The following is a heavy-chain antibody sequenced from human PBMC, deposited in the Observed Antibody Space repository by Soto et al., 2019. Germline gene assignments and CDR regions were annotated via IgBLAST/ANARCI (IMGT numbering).Heavy chain of an antibody. CDR2: IWYDGSNK. CDR1: GFTFSSYG. Sequence: QVQLVESGGGVVQPGRSLRLSCAAYGFTFSSYGMHWVRQTPGKGLEWVAVIWYDGSNKYYADSVKGRFTISRDNSKNTLYLQMNSLRAEDTAVYYCARDGSNWGYYYYGMDVWGQGTTVTVS. CDR3: ARDGSNWGYYYYGMDV. D-gene: IGHD7-27*01. V-gene: IGHV3-33*01. J-gene: IGHJ6*02.